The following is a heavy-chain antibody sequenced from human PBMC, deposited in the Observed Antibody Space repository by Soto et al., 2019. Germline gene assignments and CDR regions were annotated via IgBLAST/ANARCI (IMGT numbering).Heavy chain of an antibody. CDR1: GFTFDDYA. Sequence: PGGSLRLSFTASGFTFDDYAMHWVRQDPGKGLEWVSGIGWNGGSIAYADSVKGRLTISRDNAKNSLYLQMNSLRAEDTALYYCAKGHGSGSYYLNYFDYWGQGTLVTVSS. CDR2: IGWNGGSI. CDR3: AKGHGSGSYYLNYFDY. D-gene: IGHD3-10*01. J-gene: IGHJ4*02. V-gene: IGHV3-9*01.